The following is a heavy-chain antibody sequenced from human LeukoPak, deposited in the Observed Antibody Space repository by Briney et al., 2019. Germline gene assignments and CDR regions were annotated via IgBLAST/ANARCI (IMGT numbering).Heavy chain of an antibody. CDR1: GDSFGTYG. CDR3: ARVEYVSGSYVYA. V-gene: IGHV1-18*01. J-gene: IGHJ5*02. Sequence: ASVKVSCKASGDSFGTYGITWVRQAPGQGLEWIGWIGVHKGNTEYAQKFKGRVTMTADTSTRTVYMELESLRSDDTAVYYCARVEYVSGSYVYAWGQGTLVPVSS. D-gene: IGHD3-10*01. CDR2: IGVHKGNT.